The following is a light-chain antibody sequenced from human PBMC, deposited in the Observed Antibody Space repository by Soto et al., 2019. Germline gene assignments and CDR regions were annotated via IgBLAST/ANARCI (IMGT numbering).Light chain of an antibody. V-gene: IGKV2D-29*01. CDR3: HQNGNSPYT. CDR2: EVS. CDR1: QSLLHSDGKTY. J-gene: IGKJ2*01. Sequence: DIVMTQTPLSLSVTPGQPASISCKSSQSLLHSDGKTYLYWYLQKPGQPPQLLIYEVSNRFSGGEDRFSGSGSGTDFPRSISTLEPEDFGGYYCHQNGNSPYTFGQGTKVDIK.